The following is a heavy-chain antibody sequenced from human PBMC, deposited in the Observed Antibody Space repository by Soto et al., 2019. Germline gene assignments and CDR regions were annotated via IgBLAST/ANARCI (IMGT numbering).Heavy chain of an antibody. D-gene: IGHD6-19*01. CDR2: ISYDGSNK. CDR3: AKAHSSGWSGVDYYYGMDV. J-gene: IGHJ6*02. CDR1: GFTFSSYG. V-gene: IGHV3-30*18. Sequence: AGGSLRLSCAASGFTFSSYGMHWVRQAPGKGLEWVAVISYDGSNKYYADSVKGRFTISRDNSKNTLYLQMNSLRAEDTAVYYCAKAHSSGWSGVDYYYGMDVWGQGTTVTVSS.